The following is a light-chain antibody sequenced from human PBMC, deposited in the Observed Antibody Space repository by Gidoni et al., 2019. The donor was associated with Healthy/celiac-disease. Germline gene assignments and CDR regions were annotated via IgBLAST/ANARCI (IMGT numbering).Light chain of an antibody. J-gene: IGKJ4*01. V-gene: IGKV3-20*01. CDR1: QSVISSY. Sequence: EIVLTHSPGTMSLSPGERATLSCSASQSVISSYLAWYQQKPGQAPRLLIYGASSRDTGIPDRFSGSGSGTDFTLTISRLEPEDFAVYYCQQYGSSPTVTFGGGTKVEIK. CDR2: GAS. CDR3: QQYGSSPTVT.